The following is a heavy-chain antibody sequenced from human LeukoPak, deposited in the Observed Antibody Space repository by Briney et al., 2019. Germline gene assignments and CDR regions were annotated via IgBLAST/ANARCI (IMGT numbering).Heavy chain of an antibody. CDR3: ARAGSSGWYGEY. Sequence: PSETLSLTCSVSGGSINSYYWQWIRQPPGKGLEWIGYISYHGNTNYSASPKSRVTRSVDTSKSQFSLKLMSVPAANTAVYYCARAGSSGWYGEYWGQGTLVTVSS. D-gene: IGHD6-19*01. V-gene: IGHV4-59*12. CDR2: ISYHGNT. J-gene: IGHJ4*02. CDR1: GGSINSYY.